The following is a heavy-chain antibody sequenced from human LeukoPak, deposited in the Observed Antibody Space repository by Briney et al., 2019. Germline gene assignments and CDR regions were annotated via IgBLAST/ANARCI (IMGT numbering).Heavy chain of an antibody. CDR3: TRVVFRFGIDY. Sequence: GGSLRLSCTASGFTFGDYAMSWVRQAPGKGLEWVGFIRSKAYGGTTEYAASVKGRFTISRDDSKSIAYLQMNSLKTEDTAVYYCTRVVFRFGIDYRGQGTLVTVSS. CDR2: IRSKAYGGTT. CDR1: GFTFGDYA. D-gene: IGHD3-10*01. V-gene: IGHV3-49*04. J-gene: IGHJ4*02.